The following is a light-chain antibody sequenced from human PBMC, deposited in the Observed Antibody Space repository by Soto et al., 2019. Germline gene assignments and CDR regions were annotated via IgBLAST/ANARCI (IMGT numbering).Light chain of an antibody. J-gene: IGKJ1*01. CDR1: QDLNTR. CDR3: HQRQSWPRT. CDR2: HTS. V-gene: IGKV3-11*01. Sequence: EIVLTQSAGTLSSFPGDRVTLSCRASQDLNTRLAWYQHSPGQAHRIHIYHTSLRAVGITARLSATGSGTALTLTISDVQPEDFALYYCHQRQSWPRTFGQGTKVDIK.